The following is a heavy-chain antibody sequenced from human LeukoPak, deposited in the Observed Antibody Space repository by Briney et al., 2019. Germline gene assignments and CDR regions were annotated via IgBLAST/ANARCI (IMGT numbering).Heavy chain of an antibody. Sequence: SETLSLTCTVSGGSISSYYWSWIRQPPGKGLEWIGYIYYSGSTKYNPSLKSRVTISVDASKTQFPLKLNSVTAADTAVYYCARTGKNWESGYGMDVWGQGTTVTVSS. CDR3: ARTGKNWESGYGMDV. J-gene: IGHJ6*02. CDR1: GGSISSYY. V-gene: IGHV4-59*01. D-gene: IGHD7-27*01. CDR2: IYYSGST.